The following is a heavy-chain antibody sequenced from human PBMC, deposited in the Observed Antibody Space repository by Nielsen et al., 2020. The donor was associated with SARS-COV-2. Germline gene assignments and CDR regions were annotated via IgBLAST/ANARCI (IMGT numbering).Heavy chain of an antibody. CDR3: ASSLFGEYYYGMDV. CDR1: GFTFSSYA. Sequence: GESLKISCAASGFTFSSYAMSWVRQAPGKGLEWVSSISSSSYIYYADSVKGRFTISRDNAKNSLYLQMNSLRAEDTALYHCASSLFGEYYYGMDVWGQGTTVTVSS. CDR2: ISSSSYI. J-gene: IGHJ6*02. V-gene: IGHV3-21*04. D-gene: IGHD3-10*01.